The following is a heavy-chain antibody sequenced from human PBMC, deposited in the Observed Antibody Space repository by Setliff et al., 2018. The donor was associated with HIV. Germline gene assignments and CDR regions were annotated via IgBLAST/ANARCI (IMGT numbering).Heavy chain of an antibody. CDR2: VSSDGRYI. CDR1: GFVFRNYN. D-gene: IGHD3-22*01. V-gene: IGHV3-21*06. Sequence: PGGSLRLSCAASGFVFRNYNMNWVRQAPGKGLEWVSSVSSDGRYIYYADSVRGRFTIPRDDAKSSLYLQMYSLRAEDTAIYYCARDRASSAYYSHFDYWGQGNMVTVSS. J-gene: IGHJ4*02. CDR3: ARDRASSAYYSHFDY.